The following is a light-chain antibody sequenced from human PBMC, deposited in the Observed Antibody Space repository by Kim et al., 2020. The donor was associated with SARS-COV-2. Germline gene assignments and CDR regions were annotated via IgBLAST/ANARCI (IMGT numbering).Light chain of an antibody. CDR2: KDS. V-gene: IGLV3-25*03. CDR1: ALPKQY. J-gene: IGLJ2*01. Sequence: SYELTQPPSVSVYPGQTARITCSGDALPKQYAYWYQQKPGQAPVLVIYKDSERPSGIPERFSGSSSGTTVTLTISGVQAEDEADYYCQSADSSGTYGHVVFGGGTQLTVL. CDR3: QSADSSGTYGHVV.